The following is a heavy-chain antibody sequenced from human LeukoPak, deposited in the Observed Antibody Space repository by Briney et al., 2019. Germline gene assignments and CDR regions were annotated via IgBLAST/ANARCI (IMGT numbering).Heavy chain of an antibody. Sequence: GGSLRLSCAASGFTVSSNYMSWVRQAPGKGLEWVSVIYSGGSTYYSDSLKGRFTISRHNSKNTLYLQMNSLRAEDTAVYYCARTKVWSGYVRWFDPWGQGTLVTVSS. CDR1: GFTVSSNY. D-gene: IGHD3-3*01. CDR3: ARTKVWSGYVRWFDP. J-gene: IGHJ5*02. CDR2: IYSGGST. V-gene: IGHV3-53*04.